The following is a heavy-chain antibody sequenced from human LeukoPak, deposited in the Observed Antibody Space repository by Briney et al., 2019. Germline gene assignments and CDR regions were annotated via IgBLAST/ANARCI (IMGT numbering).Heavy chain of an antibody. J-gene: IGHJ3*02. CDR2: ISFDGRNK. CDR3: ARGKDYYDSSGYLGAFDI. CDR1: GFTFSSYD. Sequence: GGSLRLSCAASGFTFSSYDMHWVRQAPGKGREWVGGISFDGRNKYYADSVKGRFTISRDNSKNTLYLQMNSLGAEDTAVYYCARGKDYYDSSGYLGAFDIWGQGTMVTVSS. V-gene: IGHV3-30*04. D-gene: IGHD3-22*01.